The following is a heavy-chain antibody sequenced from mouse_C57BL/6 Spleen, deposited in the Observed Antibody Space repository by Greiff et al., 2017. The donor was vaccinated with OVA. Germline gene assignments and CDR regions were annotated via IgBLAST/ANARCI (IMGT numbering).Heavy chain of an antibody. V-gene: IGHV1-20*01. Sequence: EVKLQQSGPELVKPGDSVKISCKASGYSFTGYFMNWVMQSHGKSLEWIGRINPYNGDTFYNQKFKGKATLTVDKSSSTAHMELRSLTSEDSAVYYCARTSGSYAMDYWGQGTSVTVSS. J-gene: IGHJ4*01. CDR2: INPYNGDT. CDR1: GYSFTGYF. CDR3: ARTSGSYAMDY.